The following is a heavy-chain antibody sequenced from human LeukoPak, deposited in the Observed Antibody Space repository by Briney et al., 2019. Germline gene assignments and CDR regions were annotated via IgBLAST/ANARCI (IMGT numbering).Heavy chain of an antibody. J-gene: IGHJ4*02. Sequence: PGGSLRLSCAASGYTFSDYYMSWVRQAPGKGLEWVSYISRTSTFTNYAESVKGRFTISRNNAENSLYLQMNSLRAEDTAVYFCVRVGLDYGDYVDYWGQGSLITVSS. D-gene: IGHD4-17*01. CDR3: VRVGLDYGDYVDY. CDR2: ISRTSTFT. CDR1: GYTFSDYY. V-gene: IGHV3-11*05.